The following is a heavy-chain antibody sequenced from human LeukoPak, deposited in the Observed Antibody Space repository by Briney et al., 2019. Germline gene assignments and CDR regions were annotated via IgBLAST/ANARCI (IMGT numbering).Heavy chain of an antibody. CDR3: ARDPLAAAGDNWFDP. CDR2: ISAYNGNT. J-gene: IGHJ5*02. CDR1: GYTFTSYG. Sequence: ASVKVSCKASGYTFTSYGISWVRQAPGQGLEWMGWISAYNGNTNYAQKLQGRVTMTTDTSTSTAYMELRSLRSDDTAVYYCARDPLAAAGDNWFDPWGQGTLVTVSS. V-gene: IGHV1-18*01. D-gene: IGHD6-13*01.